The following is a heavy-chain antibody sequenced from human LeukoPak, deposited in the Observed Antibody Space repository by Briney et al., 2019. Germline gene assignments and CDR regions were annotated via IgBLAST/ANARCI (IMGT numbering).Heavy chain of an antibody. V-gene: IGHV3-23*01. CDR3: AKDRSIGTYYTFDH. J-gene: IGHJ4*02. Sequence: TGGSLRLSCAASGFTVSDYAMTWVRQAPGKGLEWVSSISASGLMTYYADSVKGRFTVSRDNSKNSLYLQMNSLTAADTAVYYCAKDRSIGTYYTFDHWGQGTLVTVSS. D-gene: IGHD1-26*01. CDR2: ISASGLMT. CDR1: GFTVSDYA.